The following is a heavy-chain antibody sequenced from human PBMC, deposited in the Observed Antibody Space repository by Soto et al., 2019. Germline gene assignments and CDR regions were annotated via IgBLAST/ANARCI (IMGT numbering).Heavy chain of an antibody. CDR2: ISYDGSNK. CDR3: AKGGYSYGYHAFDI. Sequence: LRLSCAASGFTFSSYGMHWVRQAPGKGLEWVAVISYDGSNKYYADSVKGRFTISRDNSKNTLYLQMNSLRAEDTAVYYCAKGGYSYGYHAFDIWGQGTMVTVSS. J-gene: IGHJ3*02. CDR1: GFTFSSYG. V-gene: IGHV3-30*18. D-gene: IGHD5-18*01.